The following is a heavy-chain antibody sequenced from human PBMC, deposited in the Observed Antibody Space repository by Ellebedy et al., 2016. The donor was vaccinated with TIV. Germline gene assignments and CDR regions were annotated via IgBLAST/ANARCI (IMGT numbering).Heavy chain of an antibody. V-gene: IGHV4-39*01. J-gene: IGHJ4*02. CDR2: IYYSGST. D-gene: IGHD3-22*01. CDR3: ARLDSSGYCDY. Sequence: SETLSLTCTVSGGSISSSSYYWGWIRQPPGKGLEWIGSIYYSGSTYYNPSLKSRVTMSVDTSKNQFSLKLSSVTAADTAVYYCARLDSSGYCDYWGQGTLVTVSS. CDR1: GGSISSSSYY.